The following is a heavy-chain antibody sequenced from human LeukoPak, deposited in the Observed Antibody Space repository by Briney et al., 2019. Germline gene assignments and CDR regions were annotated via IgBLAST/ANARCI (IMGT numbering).Heavy chain of an antibody. CDR2: IYYSGST. D-gene: IGHD3-22*01. CDR1: GGSISSSSYY. J-gene: IGHJ4*02. CDR3: ARNYYDSSGHDY. Sequence: SETLSLTCTVSGGSISSSSYYWGWIRQPPGKGLEWIGSIYYSGSTYYNPSLKSRVTLSEDTSKNQFSLKLSSVTAADTAVYYCARNYYDSSGHDYWGQGTLVTVSS. V-gene: IGHV4-39*01.